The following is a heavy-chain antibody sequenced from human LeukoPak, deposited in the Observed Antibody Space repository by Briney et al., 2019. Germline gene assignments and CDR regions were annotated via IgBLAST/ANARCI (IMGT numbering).Heavy chain of an antibody. Sequence: SETLSLTCSVSGYSISSGYYWGWIRQPPGKGLEWIGNIYHGGSTYYNSSLKSRVTMSVDTYKNQFSLQLSSVTAADTAVYYCARYSSSGKGDYWGQGTLVTVSS. CDR1: GYSISSGYY. V-gene: IGHV4-38-2*01. CDR3: ARYSSSGKGDY. CDR2: IYHGGST. J-gene: IGHJ4*02. D-gene: IGHD6-13*01.